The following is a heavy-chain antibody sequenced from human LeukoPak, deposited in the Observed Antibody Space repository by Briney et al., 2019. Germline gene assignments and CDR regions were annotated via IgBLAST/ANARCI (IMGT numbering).Heavy chain of an antibody. D-gene: IGHD4-17*01. J-gene: IGHJ6*03. V-gene: IGHV3-30*02. CDR1: GFTFSNYP. Sequence: PGGSLRLSCAASGFTFSNYPMNWVRQAPGKGLEWVAFIRYDGSNKYYADSVKGRFTISRDNSKNTLYLQMNSLRAEDTAVYYCAKDGTEVTTYYYYMDVWGKGTTVTVSS. CDR2: IRYDGSNK. CDR3: AKDGTEVTTYYYYMDV.